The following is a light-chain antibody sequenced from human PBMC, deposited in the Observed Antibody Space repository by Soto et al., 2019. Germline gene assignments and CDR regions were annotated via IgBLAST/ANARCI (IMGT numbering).Light chain of an antibody. CDR3: CSYAGSISWV. Sequence: QSALTQPASVSGSPGQSITLSCTGTRSDVGGYDLVSWYQQHPGKAPKLIIYDDIKRPSGVSGRFSGSKSGNTASLTISGLQVEDEADYFCCSYAGSISWVFGGGTKLTVL. V-gene: IGLV2-23*01. CDR2: DDI. J-gene: IGLJ2*01. CDR1: RSDVGGYDL.